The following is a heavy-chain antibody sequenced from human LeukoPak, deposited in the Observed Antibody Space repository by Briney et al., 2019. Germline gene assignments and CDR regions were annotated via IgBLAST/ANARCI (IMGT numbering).Heavy chain of an antibody. V-gene: IGHV4-61*02. CDR1: GDSISSSNSY. Sequence: SETLSLTCTVSGDSISSSNSYWGWIRQPAGRGLEWIGRVYTSGTTNYNPSLSSRVTVSVDTSKIQFFLNLTSVTAADTAVYFCARGNGGPYNWFYPWGQGTLVTVSS. J-gene: IGHJ5*02. CDR2: VYTSGTT. CDR3: ARGNGGPYNWFYP. D-gene: IGHD3-16*01.